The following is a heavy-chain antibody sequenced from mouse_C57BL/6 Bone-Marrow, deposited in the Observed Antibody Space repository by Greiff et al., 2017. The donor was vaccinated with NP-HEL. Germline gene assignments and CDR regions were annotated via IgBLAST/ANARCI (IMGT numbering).Heavy chain of an antibody. D-gene: IGHD1-1*01. CDR1: GYTFTSYG. CDR3: ARSETTVEATDFDY. V-gene: IGHV1-81*01. J-gene: IGHJ2*01. CDR2: IYPRSGNT. Sequence: VQLQQSGAELARPGASVKLSCKASGYTFTSYGISWVKQRTGQGLEWIGEIYPRSGNTYYNEKFKGKATLTADKSSSTSYMELRSLTSEDSAVYFGARSETTVEATDFDYWGQGTTLTVSS.